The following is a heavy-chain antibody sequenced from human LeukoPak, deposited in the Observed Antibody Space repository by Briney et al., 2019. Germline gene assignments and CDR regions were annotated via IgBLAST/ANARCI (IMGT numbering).Heavy chain of an antibody. V-gene: IGHV4-34*01. CDR2: INHSGST. Sequence: SETLSLTCAVYGGSFSGYYWSWIRQPPGKWLEFIGEINHSGSTNYNPSLKSPVTISVDTSKNQFSLKLSSVTAADTAVYYCARVNYYDSSGYYPYYYYGMDVWGQGTTVTVSS. CDR3: ARVNYYDSSGYYPYYYYGMDV. J-gene: IGHJ6*02. CDR1: GGSFSGYY. D-gene: IGHD3-22*01.